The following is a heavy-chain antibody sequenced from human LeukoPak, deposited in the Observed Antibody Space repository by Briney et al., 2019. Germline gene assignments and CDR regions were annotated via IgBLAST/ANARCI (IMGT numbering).Heavy chain of an antibody. Sequence: NPSETLSLTCTVTGASISSHYWCRIRQTPGTGLEWIGDIYDRGSTTYNPSLKSRVSISVNTSRNQFSLNLRSVTAADTAVYYCAKIEVGRFDPWGQGTLVTVSS. CDR2: IYDRGST. CDR1: GASISSHY. J-gene: IGHJ5*02. D-gene: IGHD1-26*01. CDR3: AKIEVGRFDP. V-gene: IGHV4-59*11.